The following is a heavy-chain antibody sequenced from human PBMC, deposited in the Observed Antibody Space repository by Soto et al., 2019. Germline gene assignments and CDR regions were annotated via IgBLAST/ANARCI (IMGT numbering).Heavy chain of an antibody. Sequence: ASVKVSCKASGYTFTGYYMHWARQAPGQGLEWMGWINPNSGGTNYAQKFQGRVTMTRDTSISTAYMELSRLRSDDTAVYYCAREYSSGFLPSDYWGQGTLVTVSS. CDR2: INPNSGGT. D-gene: IGHD6-19*01. V-gene: IGHV1-2*02. CDR1: GYTFTGYY. CDR3: AREYSSGFLPSDY. J-gene: IGHJ4*02.